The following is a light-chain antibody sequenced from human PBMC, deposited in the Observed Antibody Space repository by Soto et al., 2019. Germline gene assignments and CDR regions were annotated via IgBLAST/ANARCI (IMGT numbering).Light chain of an antibody. CDR3: QKYNSAPLT. CDR2: ATS. J-gene: IGKJ4*01. CDR1: QGIAPY. Sequence: DVQMTQSPSSLSAFVGDRVTITCRASQGIAPYLAWFQQKPGKVPKLLIYATSTLQSGVPSRFSGSGSGTDFTLNNNRLQPEDVGNYYCQKYNSAPLTFGGGTKVEIK. V-gene: IGKV1-27*01.